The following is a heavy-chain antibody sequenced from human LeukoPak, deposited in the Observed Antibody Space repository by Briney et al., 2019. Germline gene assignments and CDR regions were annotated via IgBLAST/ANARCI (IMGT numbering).Heavy chain of an antibody. V-gene: IGHV3-21*01. CDR2: ISSSSSYI. D-gene: IGHD3-22*01. CDR1: GFTFSSYS. Sequence: SGGSLRLSCAASGFTFSSYSMNWVRQAPGKGLEWVSSISSSSSYIYYADSVKGRFTISRDNAKNSLYLQMNSLRAEDTAVYYCAGASLYYDSSGYYYSPFDYWGQGTLVTVSS. CDR3: AGASLYYDSSGYYYSPFDY. J-gene: IGHJ4*02.